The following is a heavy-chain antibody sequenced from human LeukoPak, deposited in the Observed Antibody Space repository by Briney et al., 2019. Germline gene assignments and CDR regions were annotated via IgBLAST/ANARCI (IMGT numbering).Heavy chain of an antibody. CDR3: ARDREKITIFGVAKDYYGMDV. J-gene: IGHJ6*02. D-gene: IGHD3-3*01. V-gene: IGHV3-33*01. Sequence: GGSLRLSCAASGFTFSSYGMHWVRQAPGKGLEWVAVIWYDGSNKYYADSVKGRFTISRDNSKNTLYLQMNSLRAEDTAVYYCARDREKITIFGVAKDYYGMDVWGQGTTVTVSS. CDR2: IWYDGSNK. CDR1: GFTFSSYG.